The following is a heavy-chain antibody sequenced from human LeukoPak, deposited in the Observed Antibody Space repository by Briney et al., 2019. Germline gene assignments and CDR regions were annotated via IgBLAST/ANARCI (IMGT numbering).Heavy chain of an antibody. CDR1: GFAFSRSW. Sequence: GGSLRLSCAASGFAFSRSWMTWIRQAPGKGLEFVANIKEDGGRENFASSVKGRFTISRDNAKDSLYLQMNNLRVEDTAVYYCARDGGYSAFDYWGQGALVTVSS. D-gene: IGHD1-26*01. CDR3: ARDGGYSAFDY. CDR2: IKEDGGRE. J-gene: IGHJ4*02. V-gene: IGHV3-7*01.